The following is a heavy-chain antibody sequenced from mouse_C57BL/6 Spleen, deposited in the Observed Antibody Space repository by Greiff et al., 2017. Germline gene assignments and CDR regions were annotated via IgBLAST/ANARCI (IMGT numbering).Heavy chain of an antibody. Sequence: QVQLQQPGADLVKPGASVKVSCKASGYTFPSYWLHWVQQWPGQGLEWIGRIHPSDSDTNYNQKFKGKATLTADKSSSTAYIQLSSLASENDAVYYCAIYDDGYQFADWGQGTLVTVSA. CDR3: AIYDDGYQFAD. CDR1: GYTFPSYW. V-gene: IGHV1-74*01. D-gene: IGHD2-3*01. CDR2: IHPSDSDT. J-gene: IGHJ3*01.